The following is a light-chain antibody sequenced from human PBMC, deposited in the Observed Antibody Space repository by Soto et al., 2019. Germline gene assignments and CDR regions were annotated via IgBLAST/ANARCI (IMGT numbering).Light chain of an antibody. J-gene: IGLJ2*01. CDR2: DVS. CDR3: SSFAGSRVLV. Sequence: QSALTQPRSVSGSPGQSVTISCTGTSSDVGGYDFVSWYQQHPGKAPKLMISDVSKRPSGVPDRFSGSKSGNTASLTISGLQAEDEAVYYCSSFAGSRVLVLGGGTKLTVL. V-gene: IGLV2-11*01. CDR1: SSDVGGYDF.